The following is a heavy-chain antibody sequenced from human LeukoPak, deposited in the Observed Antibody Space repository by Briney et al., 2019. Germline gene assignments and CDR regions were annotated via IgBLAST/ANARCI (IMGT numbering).Heavy chain of an antibody. CDR2: ISSGSNYI. V-gene: IGHV3-21*01. Sequence: GGSLRLSCAASGFSFSSYSINWIRQTPGKGLEWVSSISSGSNYIYYADSVKGRFIISRDNAENSLHLQMNSLRAEDTAVYYCARDGWPGSSYYRPFDYWGQGTLVTVSS. CDR3: ARDGWPGSSYYRPFDY. CDR1: GFSFSSYS. J-gene: IGHJ4*02. D-gene: IGHD3-10*01.